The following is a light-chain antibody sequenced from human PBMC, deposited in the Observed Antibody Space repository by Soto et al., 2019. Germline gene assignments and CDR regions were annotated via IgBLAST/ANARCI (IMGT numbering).Light chain of an antibody. Sequence: DIVLTQSPGTLSLSPGERATLSCRASQSVSGTYLAWYQQKPGQAPRVLIYGASSRVAGIPDRFSGSGSGTDFTLTISRLAPEDFAVYYCQLYGSSRRFTFGQGTKLELK. CDR1: QSVSGTY. J-gene: IGKJ2*01. CDR3: QLYGSSRRFT. V-gene: IGKV3-20*01. CDR2: GAS.